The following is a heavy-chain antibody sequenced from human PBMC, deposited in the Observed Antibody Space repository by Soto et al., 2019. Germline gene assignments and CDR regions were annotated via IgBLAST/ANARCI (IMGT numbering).Heavy chain of an antibody. CDR1: GFSISSSNYY. Sequence: SEALSPTCSGSGFSISSSNYYWGWIRQPPGQGLEWIGSIHYSGSTYDSPSLKSRVAMSIDTSKNQFSLKLSTVAAADTAVYYWSRPYYDRNGYYWFEAWGPGTLGNV. CDR3: SRPYYDRNGYYWFEA. V-gene: IGHV4-39*01. D-gene: IGHD3-22*01. J-gene: IGHJ5*02. CDR2: IHYSGST.